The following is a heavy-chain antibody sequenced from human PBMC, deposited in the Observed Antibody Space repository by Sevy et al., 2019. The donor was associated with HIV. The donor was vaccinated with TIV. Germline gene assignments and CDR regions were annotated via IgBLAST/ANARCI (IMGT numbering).Heavy chain of an antibody. CDR3: ARAGTRTYYYDSSGTGFDY. CDR1: GYTFTGYY. Sequence: ASVMVSCKASGYTFTGYYMHWVRQAPGQGLEWMGWINPNSGGTNYAQKFQGRVTMTRDTSISTAYMELSRLRSDDTAVYYCARAGTRTYYYDSSGTGFDYWGQGTLVTVSS. D-gene: IGHD3-22*01. V-gene: IGHV1-2*02. CDR2: INPNSGGT. J-gene: IGHJ4*02.